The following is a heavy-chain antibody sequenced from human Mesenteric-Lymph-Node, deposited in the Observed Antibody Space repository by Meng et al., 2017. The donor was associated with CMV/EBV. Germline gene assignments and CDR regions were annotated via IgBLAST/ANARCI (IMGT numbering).Heavy chain of an antibody. Sequence: GESLKISCEASKFTFSSHYMHWVRQAPGKGLEWVSYISSSGSTIYYADSVKGRFTISRDNAKNSLYLQMNSLRAEDTAVYYCARPLWFGELYFVYWGQGTLVTVSS. J-gene: IGHJ4*02. V-gene: IGHV3-48*03. CDR2: ISSSGSTI. CDR1: KFTFSSHY. D-gene: IGHD3-10*01. CDR3: ARPLWFGELYFVY.